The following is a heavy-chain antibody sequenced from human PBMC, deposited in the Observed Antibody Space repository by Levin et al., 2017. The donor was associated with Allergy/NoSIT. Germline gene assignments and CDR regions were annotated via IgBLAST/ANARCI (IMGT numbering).Heavy chain of an antibody. CDR2: ISYDGSNK. CDR1: GFTFSSYG. CDR3: ARGSTRGAFDI. J-gene: IGHJ3*02. D-gene: IGHD1-26*01. Sequence: GGSLRLSCAASGFTFSSYGMHWVRQAPGKGLEWVAVISYDGSNKYYADSVKGRFTISRDNSKNTLYLQMNSLRAEDTAVYYCARGSTRGAFDIWGQGTMVTVSS. V-gene: IGHV3-30*03.